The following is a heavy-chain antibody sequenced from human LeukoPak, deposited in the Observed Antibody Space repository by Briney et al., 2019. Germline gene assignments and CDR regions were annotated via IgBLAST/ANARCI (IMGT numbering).Heavy chain of an antibody. CDR1: GFTFSSYW. Sequence: GGSLRLSCAASGFTFSSYWMHWVRQAPGKGLVWVSRINTDGSSTSYADSVKGRFTISRDNAKNTLYLQMNSLRAEDTAVYYCASGVVVVPAAKVRGVTINGGPDYWGQGTLVTVSS. V-gene: IGHV3-74*01. J-gene: IGHJ4*02. CDR3: ASGVVVVPAAKVRGVTINGGPDY. CDR2: INTDGSST. D-gene: IGHD2-2*01.